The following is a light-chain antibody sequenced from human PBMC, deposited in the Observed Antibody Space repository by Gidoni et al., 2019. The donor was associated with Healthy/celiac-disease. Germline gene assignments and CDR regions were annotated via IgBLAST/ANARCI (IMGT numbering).Light chain of an antibody. CDR2: AAS. Sequence: DIQMTQSPSSLSASVGDRVTVTCRASHSISRDLNWYQQKPGKAPKLLIYAASSLQSGVPSRFSGSGSGTDFTLTINSLQPEDSAIYYCQQSYSTPLTFGGGTKVEIK. V-gene: IGKV1-39*01. J-gene: IGKJ4*01. CDR1: HSISRD. CDR3: QQSYSTPLT.